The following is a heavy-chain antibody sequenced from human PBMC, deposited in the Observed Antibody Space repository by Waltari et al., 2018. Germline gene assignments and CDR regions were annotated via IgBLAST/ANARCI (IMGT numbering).Heavy chain of an antibody. CDR2: IYHSETA. CDR3: ARAQSNAFDV. CDR1: AFSITSGYY. V-gene: IGHV4-38-2*02. Sequence: QVQLQESGPGLVKPSETLSLTCTVSAFSITSGYYWGWIRQPPGKGLEWIGTIYHSETAYYNPSLRGRVAIYVDTSKNHFSLHLSSVTAADTAVYFCARAQSNAFDVWGQGTLVTVSS. J-gene: IGHJ3*01.